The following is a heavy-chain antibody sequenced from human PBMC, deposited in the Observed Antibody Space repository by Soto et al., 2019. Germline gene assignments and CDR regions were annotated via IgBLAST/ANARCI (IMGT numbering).Heavy chain of an antibody. CDR1: GFTLDDYA. V-gene: IGHV3-9*01. CDR2: ISWNSGSI. J-gene: IGHJ3*02. CDR3: AKDPSPRGDAFDI. Sequence: EVQLVESGGGLVQPGRSLRLSCAAPGFTLDDYAMHWVRQAPGKGLEWVSGISWNSGSIGYADSVKGRFTISRDNAKNSLYLQMNSLRAEDTALYYCAKDPSPRGDAFDIWGQGTMVTVSS.